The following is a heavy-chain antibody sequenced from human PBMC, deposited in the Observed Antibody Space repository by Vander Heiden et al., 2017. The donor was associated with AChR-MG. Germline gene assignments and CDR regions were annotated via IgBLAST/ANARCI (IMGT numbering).Heavy chain of an antibody. CDR2: IYHSGST. D-gene: IGHD3-9*01. V-gene: IGHV4-4*02. J-gene: IGHJ6*02. CDR3: ARDRLRSSDYLLGTYYYYGIDV. Sequence: GLEWIGEIYHSGSTNYNPSLKSRVTMSVDKSKNQLSLKLSSVTAEDPPVYYCARDRLRSSDYLLGTYYYYGIDVWGQGTTVTVSS.